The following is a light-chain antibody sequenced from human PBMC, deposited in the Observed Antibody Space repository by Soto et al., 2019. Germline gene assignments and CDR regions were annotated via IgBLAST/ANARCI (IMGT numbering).Light chain of an antibody. J-gene: IGKJ1*01. V-gene: IGKV1-12*01. CDR3: QQANSFPRT. CDR1: QYISTW. CDR2: AAS. Sequence: DIQMTQSPSSVSASVGDRVTITCRASQYISTWLAWYQQKPGTAPKLLIYAASSLQSGVPARFSGSGSGTDFTLTISSLQPEDFATYYCQQANSFPRTFGQGTKVEIK.